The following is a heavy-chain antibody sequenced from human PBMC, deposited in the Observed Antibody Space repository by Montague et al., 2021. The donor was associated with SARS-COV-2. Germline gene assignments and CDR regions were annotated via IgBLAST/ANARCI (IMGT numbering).Heavy chain of an antibody. CDR3: ANFWRTRVLFGTLYYGKDV. CDR2: ISYSGST. CDR1: GGSISSYY. Sequence: SETLSLTCTVSGGSISSYYWSWIRQPPGRGLQWIWYISYSGSTNYNPSLNIRVTISVDKSKNHFTLRLSSVTAADTAVYYCANFWRTRVLFGTLYYGKDVWGRGTTVTV. J-gene: IGHJ6*02. D-gene: IGHD2-21*01. V-gene: IGHV4-59*01.